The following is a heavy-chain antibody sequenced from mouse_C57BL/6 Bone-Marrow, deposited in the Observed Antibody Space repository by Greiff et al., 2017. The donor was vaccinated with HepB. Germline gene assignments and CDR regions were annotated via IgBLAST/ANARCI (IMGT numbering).Heavy chain of an antibody. CDR2: ISSGGSYT. CDR3: ARHPLRPFAY. V-gene: IGHV5-6*01. Sequence: EVNLVESGGALVKPGGSLKLSCAASGFPFSSYGMSWVRQTPDKRLEWFATISSGGSYTSYPDSVKGRFTISRDNAKNTRYLQMSSLKSEDTAMFYCARHPLRPFAYWGQGTLVTVSA. CDR1: GFPFSSYG. D-gene: IGHD3-2*02. J-gene: IGHJ3*01.